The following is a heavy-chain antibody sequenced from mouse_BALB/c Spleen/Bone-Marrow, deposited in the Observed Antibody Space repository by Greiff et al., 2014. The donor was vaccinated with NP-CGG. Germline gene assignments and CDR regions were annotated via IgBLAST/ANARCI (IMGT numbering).Heavy chain of an antibody. Sequence: QVQLQQSGPELVKPGASVRISCKASGYTFTSYYIYWVGQRPGQGLEWIGWIYPGDFNTKYNEKFKGKATLTADKSPSTAYMQLSSLTSEDSAVYFCARKSQRAYDSMNYWGQGTSVTVSS. CDR2: IYPGDFNT. CDR1: GYTFTSYY. D-gene: IGHD2-4*01. V-gene: IGHV1S56*01. J-gene: IGHJ4*01. CDR3: ARKSQRAYDSMNY.